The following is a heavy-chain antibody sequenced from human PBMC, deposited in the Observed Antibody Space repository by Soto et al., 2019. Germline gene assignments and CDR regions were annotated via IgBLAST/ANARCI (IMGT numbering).Heavy chain of an antibody. D-gene: IGHD4-17*01. CDR1: GFAFSRYW. CDR3: VSPPDSGGNTNPTR. Sequence: EAQLVESGGGMVQPGGSLRLSCAASGFAFSRYWMTWVRQTPGKGLEWVANIKDDGSAKYYVDSVRGRFTISRDNAKNSLYPQMNSLRAEDTAVYYCVSPPDSGGNTNPTRWGQGTLVTVSS. V-gene: IGHV3-7*05. CDR2: IKDDGSAK. J-gene: IGHJ4*02.